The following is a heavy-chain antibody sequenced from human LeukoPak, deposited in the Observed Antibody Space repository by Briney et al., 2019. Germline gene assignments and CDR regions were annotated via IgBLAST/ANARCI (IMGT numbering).Heavy chain of an antibody. V-gene: IGHV3-74*01. Sequence: GGSLRLSCAASGFTFSSYWMHWVRQAPGKGLVWVSRINSDGTSTNYADSVKGRLTISRDNAKNTLYLQMNSLRAEDTAVYYCARDGGSITSDPWTPPNWFDPWGQGTLDTVSS. CDR2: INSDGTST. D-gene: IGHD2-15*01. J-gene: IGHJ5*02. CDR1: GFTFSSYW. CDR3: ARDGGSITSDPWTPPNWFDP.